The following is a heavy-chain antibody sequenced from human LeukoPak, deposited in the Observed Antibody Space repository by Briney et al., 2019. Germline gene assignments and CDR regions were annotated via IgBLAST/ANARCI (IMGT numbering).Heavy chain of an antibody. CDR2: IYYSGST. D-gene: IGHD6-13*01. J-gene: IGHJ4*02. Sequence: SETLSLTCAVSGGSISSYYWSWIRQPPGKGLEWIGYIYYSGSTNYNPSLKSRVTISVDTSKNQFSLKLSSVTAADTAVYYCARHGSSWYEKDYFDYWGQGTLVTVSS. V-gene: IGHV4-59*08. CDR1: GGSISSYY. CDR3: ARHGSSWYEKDYFDY.